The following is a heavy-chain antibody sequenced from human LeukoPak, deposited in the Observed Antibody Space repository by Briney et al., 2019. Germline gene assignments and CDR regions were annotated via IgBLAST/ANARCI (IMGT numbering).Heavy chain of an antibody. CDR3: ARDADYYDSSGYYYGMDV. CDR1: GFTFSDYY. D-gene: IGHD3-22*01. CDR2: ISSSGSTI. J-gene: IGHJ6*02. V-gene: IGHV3-11*01. Sequence: GSLRLSCAASGFTFSDYYMSWIRQAPGKGLEWVSYISSSGSTIYYADSAEGRFTISRDNAKNSLYLQMNSLRAEDTAVYYCARDADYYDSSGYYYGMDVWGQGTTVTVSS.